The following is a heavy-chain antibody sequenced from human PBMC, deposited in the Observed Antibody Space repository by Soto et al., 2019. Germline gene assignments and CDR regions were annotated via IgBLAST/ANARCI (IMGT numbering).Heavy chain of an antibody. CDR1: GFTFSNAW. CDR2: IKSKTDGGTT. CDR3: TSEQRFLEWLGKIDY. V-gene: IGHV3-15*07. Sequence: GGSLRLSCAASGFTFSNAWMNWVRQAPGKGLEWVGRIKSKTDGGTTDYAAPVKGRFTISRDDSKNTLYLQMNSLKTEDTAVYYCTSEQRFLEWLGKIDYWGQGTLVTVSS. J-gene: IGHJ4*02. D-gene: IGHD3-3*01.